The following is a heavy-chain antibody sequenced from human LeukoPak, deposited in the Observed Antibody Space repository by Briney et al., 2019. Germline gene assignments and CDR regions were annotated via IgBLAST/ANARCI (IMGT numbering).Heavy chain of an antibody. CDR3: GRGGYGDYEVGY. Sequence: GGSLRLPCAASGLTFADYTMHWVRQAPGKGLEWVSLISRNGVATKYADSVRGRFTISRDNSKNSLYPQMNSLRTEDTALYYCGRGGYGDYEVGYWGQGTLVTVSS. J-gene: IGHJ4*02. V-gene: IGHV3-43*01. CDR2: ISRNGVAT. CDR1: GLTFADYT. D-gene: IGHD4-17*01.